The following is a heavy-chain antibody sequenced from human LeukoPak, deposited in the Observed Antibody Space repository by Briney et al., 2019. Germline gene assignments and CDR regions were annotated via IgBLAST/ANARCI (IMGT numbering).Heavy chain of an antibody. CDR3: AREYLIRYDFWSGPPNNYYYYGMDV. CDR2: ISSSSSYI. J-gene: IGHJ6*02. D-gene: IGHD3-3*01. V-gene: IGHV3-21*01. Sequence: GGSLRLSCAASGFTFSSYSMNWVRQAPGKGLEWVSSISSSSSYIYYADSVKGRFTISRDNAKNSLYLQMNSLRAEDTAVYYCAREYLIRYDFWSGPPNNYYYYGMDVWGQGTTVTVSS. CDR1: GFTFSSYS.